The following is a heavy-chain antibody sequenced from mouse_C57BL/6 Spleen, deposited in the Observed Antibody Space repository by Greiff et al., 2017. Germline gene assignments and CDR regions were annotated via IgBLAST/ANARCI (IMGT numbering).Heavy chain of an antibody. D-gene: IGHD2-1*01. CDR3: ARLDGNYEFAY. Sequence: VQLQQPGAELVKPGASVKLSCKASGYTFTSYWMHWVKQRPGQGLEWIGMIHPNSGSTNYNEKFKSKATLTVDKSSSTAYMQLSSLTSEDSAVYYCARLDGNYEFAYWGQGTLVTVSA. CDR2: IHPNSGST. V-gene: IGHV1-64*01. J-gene: IGHJ3*01. CDR1: GYTFTSYW.